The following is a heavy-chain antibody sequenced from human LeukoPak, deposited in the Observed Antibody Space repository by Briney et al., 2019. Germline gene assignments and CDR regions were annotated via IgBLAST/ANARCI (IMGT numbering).Heavy chain of an antibody. J-gene: IGHJ4*02. CDR3: ARESSGAYDF. D-gene: IGHD4-17*01. Sequence: GGSLRLSCAASGFTFSSYAMHWVRQAPGKGLEYVSVISSNGVTTYYTDSVKGRFTISRDNSKDTLYLQMGSLRAEDMAVYYCARESSGAYDFWGQGTLVTVSS. V-gene: IGHV3-64*02. CDR2: ISSNGVTT. CDR1: GFTFSSYA.